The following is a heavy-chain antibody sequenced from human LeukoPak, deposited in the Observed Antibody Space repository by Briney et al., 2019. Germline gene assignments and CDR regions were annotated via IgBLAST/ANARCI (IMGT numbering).Heavy chain of an antibody. CDR2: NSAYNGNT. Sequence: ASVKVSCKASGYTFTSYGISWVRQAPGQGLEWMGWNSAYNGNTNYAQKLQGRVTMTTDTSTSTAYMELRSLRSDDTAVYYCARDVLLWFGELPYYYYGMDVWGQGTTVTVSS. V-gene: IGHV1-18*01. CDR3: ARDVLLWFGELPYYYYGMDV. CDR1: GYTFTSYG. J-gene: IGHJ6*02. D-gene: IGHD3-10*01.